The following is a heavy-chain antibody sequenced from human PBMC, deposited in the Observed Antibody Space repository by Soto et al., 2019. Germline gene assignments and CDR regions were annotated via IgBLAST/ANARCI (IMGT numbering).Heavy chain of an antibody. J-gene: IGHJ4*02. CDR3: AREGGSGWRKRAYYFDY. CDR2: IYSGGST. CDR1: GFTVSSNY. V-gene: IGHV3-53*01. D-gene: IGHD6-19*01. Sequence: EVQLVESGGGLIQPGGSLRLSCAASGFTVSSNYMSWVRQAPGKGLEWVSVIYSGGSTYYADSVKGRFTISRDNSKNTLYLQMNSPRAEDTAVYYCAREGGSGWRKRAYYFDYWGQGTLVTVSS.